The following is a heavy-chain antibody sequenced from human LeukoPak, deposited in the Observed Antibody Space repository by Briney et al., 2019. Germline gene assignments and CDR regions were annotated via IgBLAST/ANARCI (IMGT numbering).Heavy chain of an antibody. Sequence: GESLKISCKGSGYSFTTYWIAWVRQVPGKGLEWMGIIHPRDSDIRYNPPFQGQVTISADKSISTAYLQWNSLKASDTAMYYCARWGSGSYYNPPAYWGQGTLVTVSS. CDR3: ARWGSGSYYNPPAY. V-gene: IGHV5-51*01. CDR1: GYSFTTYW. D-gene: IGHD3-10*01. J-gene: IGHJ4*02. CDR2: IHPRDSDI.